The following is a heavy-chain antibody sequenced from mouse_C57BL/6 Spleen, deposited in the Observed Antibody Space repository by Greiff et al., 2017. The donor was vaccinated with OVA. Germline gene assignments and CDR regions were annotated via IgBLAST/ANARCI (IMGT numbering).Heavy chain of an antibody. CDR1: GFTFSSYG. Sequence: EVHLVESGGDLVKPGGSLKLSCAASGFTFSSYGMSWVRQTPDKRLEWVATISSGGSYTYYPDSVKGRFTISRDNAKNTLYLQMSSLKSEDTAMYYCARDDYAWGQGTSVTVSS. D-gene: IGHD2-4*01. CDR3: ARDDYA. J-gene: IGHJ4*01. CDR2: ISSGGSYT. V-gene: IGHV5-6*01.